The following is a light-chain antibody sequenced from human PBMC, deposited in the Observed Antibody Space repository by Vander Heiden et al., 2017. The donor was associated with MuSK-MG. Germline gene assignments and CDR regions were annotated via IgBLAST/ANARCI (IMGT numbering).Light chain of an antibody. CDR2: AAS. CDR1: QSISSY. J-gene: IGKJ2*01. Sequence: DIQMTQSPSSLSASVGDRVTITCRASQSISSYLNWYQQKPGKAPKLLIYAASSLQSGVPSRFSGSGSRTDFTLSISRLQPEDFATYYCQQRDSTPFTFGQWTKLEIK. CDR3: QQRDSTPFT. V-gene: IGKV1-39*01.